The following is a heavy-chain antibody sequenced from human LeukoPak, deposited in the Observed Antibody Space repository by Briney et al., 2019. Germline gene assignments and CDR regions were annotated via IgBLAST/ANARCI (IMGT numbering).Heavy chain of an antibody. J-gene: IGHJ5*02. CDR2: IYYGGSP. Sequence: SETLSLTCNVSGGSISTTSNSWGWAWIRQRPGKGLEWIGSIYYGGSPYYNSSLKSRVTISVDTSKNHFSLKLSSVTAADTAVYYCARGGSWFDPWGQGTLVTVSS. CDR3: ARGGSWFDP. D-gene: IGHD3-10*01. V-gene: IGHV4-39*02. CDR1: GGSISTTSNS.